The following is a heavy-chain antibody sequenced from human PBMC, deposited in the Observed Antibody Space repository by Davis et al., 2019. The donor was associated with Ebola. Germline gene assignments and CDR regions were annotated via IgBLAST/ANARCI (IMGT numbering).Heavy chain of an antibody. CDR2: IYPADSDT. J-gene: IGHJ4*02. Sequence: GESLKISCQGSGYNFANYWIGWVRQKPGEGLEWMGTIYPADSDTRYSPSFQGQVTISADKSTNTAYLHWSSLQVSDSAMYYCTRPYWSGGDDGGDYWGRGTLITVSS. V-gene: IGHV5-51*01. CDR1: GYNFANYW. D-gene: IGHD3-3*01. CDR3: TRPYWSGGDDGGDY.